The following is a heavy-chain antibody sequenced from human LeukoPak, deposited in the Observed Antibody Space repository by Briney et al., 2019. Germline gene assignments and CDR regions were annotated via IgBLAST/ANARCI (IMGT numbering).Heavy chain of an antibody. Sequence: GGPLRLSCAASGFPFIDYYMNWIRLAPGKGLEWVSSISTSSTYTNYADSVRGRFTISRDNANNSLYLQMNSLRAEDTAVYYCARAQVVPAATYYYYYGMDVWGKGTTVTVSS. J-gene: IGHJ6*04. CDR3: ARAQVVPAATYYYYYGMDV. CDR2: ISTSSTYT. V-gene: IGHV3-11*06. D-gene: IGHD2-2*01. CDR1: GFPFIDYY.